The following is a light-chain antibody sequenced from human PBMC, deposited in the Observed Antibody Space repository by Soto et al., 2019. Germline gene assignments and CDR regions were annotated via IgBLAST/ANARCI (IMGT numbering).Light chain of an antibody. CDR1: SSNIGAGYD. CDR2: GTR. Sequence: QPVLTQPPSVSGAPGQRVTISCTWSSSNIGAGYDVHWYQQLPGTAPKLLIYGTRNRPPGVHDRFSASKSGTSASLAITELPAEDEADYYCQAYDSSLSGYVFGTGTKLTVL. CDR3: QAYDSSLSGYV. J-gene: IGLJ1*01. V-gene: IGLV1-40*01.